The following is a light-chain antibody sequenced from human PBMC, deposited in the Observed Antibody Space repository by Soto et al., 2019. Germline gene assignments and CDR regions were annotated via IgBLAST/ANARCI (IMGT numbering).Light chain of an antibody. CDR1: SSDIGGYNY. J-gene: IGLJ1*01. Sequence: QSALTQPASVSGSPGQSITISCVGTSSDIGGYNYVSWYQQHPGKAPKVMIYEVSNRPSGVSNRFSGSKSGNTASLTISGLQAEDEADYYCSSYTSSSTLYVFGTGTKVTVL. CDR2: EVS. CDR3: SSYTSSSTLYV. V-gene: IGLV2-14*01.